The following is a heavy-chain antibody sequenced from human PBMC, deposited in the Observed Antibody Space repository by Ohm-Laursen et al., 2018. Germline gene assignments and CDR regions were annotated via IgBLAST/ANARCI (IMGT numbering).Heavy chain of an antibody. CDR2: INPSGGST. J-gene: IGHJ3*02. CDR3: ASRSRGAFDI. V-gene: IGHV1-46*01. Sequence: ASVKVSCKASGYTFTSYYMHWVRQAPGQGLEWMGIINPSGGSTSYAQKFQGRVTMTRDTSTSTVYMELNSLRSEDTAVYYCASRSRGAFDIWGQGTMVTVSS. D-gene: IGHD3-10*01. CDR1: GYTFTSYY.